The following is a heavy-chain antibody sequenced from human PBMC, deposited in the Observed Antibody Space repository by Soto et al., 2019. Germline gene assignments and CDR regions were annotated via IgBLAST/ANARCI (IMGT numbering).Heavy chain of an antibody. V-gene: IGHV4-59*01. J-gene: IGHJ3*02. Sequence: SETLSLTCTVSGGSISSYYWSWIRQPPGKGLEWIGYIYYSGSTNYNPSLKSRVTISVDTSKNQFSLKLSSVTAADTAVYYCARASDYYDSTGYYPHSAFDIWGQGTMVTVSS. CDR2: IYYSGST. CDR1: GGSISSYY. D-gene: IGHD3-22*01. CDR3: ARASDYYDSTGYYPHSAFDI.